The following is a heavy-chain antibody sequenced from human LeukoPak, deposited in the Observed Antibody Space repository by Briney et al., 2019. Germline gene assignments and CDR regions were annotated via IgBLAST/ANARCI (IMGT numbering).Heavy chain of an antibody. V-gene: IGHV3-30*02. Sequence: GGSLRLSCAASGFTFNNYGMYWVRQAPGKGLEWVASIRYDGTNEYYADSVKGRFTISRDNSKNTLSLQMNSLRVGDASVYYCAKGGGSPRHYYYYYMDVWGKGTTVTVSS. D-gene: IGHD2-2*01. J-gene: IGHJ6*03. CDR2: IRYDGTNE. CDR1: GFTFNNYG. CDR3: AKGGGSPRHYYYYYMDV.